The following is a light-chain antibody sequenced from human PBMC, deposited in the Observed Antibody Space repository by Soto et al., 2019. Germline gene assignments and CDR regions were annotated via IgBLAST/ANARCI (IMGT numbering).Light chain of an antibody. CDR3: QQPYRT. Sequence: DIQMTQSPSTLSATVRDRVTITCRASQSISSWLAWYQQKPGKAPKLLIYDASSLESGVPSRFSGSGSGTEFTLTISSLQPDDFATDYRQQPYRTFGQGTKVEIK. CDR2: DAS. J-gene: IGKJ1*01. CDR1: QSISSW. V-gene: IGKV1-5*01.